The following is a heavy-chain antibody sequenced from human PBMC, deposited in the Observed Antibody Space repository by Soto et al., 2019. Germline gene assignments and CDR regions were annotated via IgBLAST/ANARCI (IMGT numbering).Heavy chain of an antibody. Sequence: GGTLRLSCAASVFRFSSYTMRWFRQAPVKGLDWVSAISGSGTKTHYADSVKGRFTISRDNSKNTLYLQMNSLRAEDTAVYYCAKDHPVIEVVKVFEYWGRGALVTVSS. J-gene: IGHJ4*02. CDR2: ISGSGTKT. V-gene: IGHV3-23*01. CDR1: VFRFSSYT. CDR3: AKDHPVIEVVKVFEY. D-gene: IGHD3-22*01.